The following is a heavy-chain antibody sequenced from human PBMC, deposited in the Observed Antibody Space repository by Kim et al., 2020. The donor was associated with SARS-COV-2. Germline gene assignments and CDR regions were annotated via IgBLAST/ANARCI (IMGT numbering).Heavy chain of an antibody. CDR1: GGSISSSSYY. J-gene: IGHJ4*02. D-gene: IGHD3-22*01. CDR3: ARQTYYYDSSGYYLSPLFDY. CDR2: IYYSGST. V-gene: IGHV4-39*01. Sequence: SETLSLTCTVSGGSISSSSYYWGWIRQPPGKGLEWIGSIYYSGSTYYNPSLKSRVTISVDTSKNQFSLKLSSVTAADTAVYYCARQTYYYDSSGYYLSPLFDYWGQGTLVTVSS.